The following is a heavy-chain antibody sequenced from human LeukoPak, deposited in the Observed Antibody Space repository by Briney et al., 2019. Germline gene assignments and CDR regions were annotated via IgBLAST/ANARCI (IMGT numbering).Heavy chain of an antibody. CDR3: ARDQSDYDILTGYENWFDP. J-gene: IGHJ5*02. CDR1: GGSISSYY. V-gene: IGHV4-59*01. Sequence: SETLSLTRTVSGGSISSYYWTWIRQPPGKGLEWIGYIYYSGSTNYNPSLKSRVTISVDTSKNQFSLKLSSVTAADTAVYYCARDQSDYDILTGYENWFDPWGQGTLVTVSS. CDR2: IYYSGST. D-gene: IGHD3-9*01.